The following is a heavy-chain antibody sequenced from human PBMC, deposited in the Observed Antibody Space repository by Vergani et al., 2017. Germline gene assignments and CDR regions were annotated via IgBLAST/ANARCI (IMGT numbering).Heavy chain of an antibody. D-gene: IGHD4-23*01. J-gene: IGHJ3*01. CDR1: GASFNNDFYY. CDR3: ARDNKQLRPRAFDL. CDR2: IYVSGIT. Sequence: QVQLQESGPGLVKPSQTLSLTCTVSGASFNNDFYYWHWIRQPAGKGLEWIGRIYVSGITDYHSSLQSRVSMSVDTSKNQFSLTLTSVTAADTAVYYCARDNKQLRPRAFDLWVQGTIVTLSS. V-gene: IGHV4-61*02.